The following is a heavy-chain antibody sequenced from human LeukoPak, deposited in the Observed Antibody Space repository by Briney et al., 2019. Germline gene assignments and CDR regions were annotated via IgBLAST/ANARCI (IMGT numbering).Heavy chain of an antibody. D-gene: IGHD2-2*01. Sequence: SETLSLTCTVSGGSISSYYWSWIRQPPGKGLEWIGYIYYSGSTNYNPSPKSRVTISVDTSKNQFSLKLSSVTAADTAVYYCARVVQDIVVVPAAMATFDYWGQGTLVTVSS. CDR1: GGSISSYY. J-gene: IGHJ4*02. V-gene: IGHV4-59*01. CDR3: ARVVQDIVVVPAAMATFDY. CDR2: IYYSGST.